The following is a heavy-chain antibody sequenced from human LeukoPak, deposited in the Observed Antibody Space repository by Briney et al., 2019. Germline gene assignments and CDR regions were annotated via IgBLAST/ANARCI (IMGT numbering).Heavy chain of an antibody. CDR1: GGSISSYY. J-gene: IGHJ4*02. V-gene: IGHV4-59*01. Sequence: PSETLSLTCTVSGGSISSYYWNWIRQPPGKGLEWIGYIYYTGSTNYNPSLKSRVTISVDTSKNQFSLKLSSVTAADTAVYYYARTCKGMRTIVQKPHYYFDYWGQGTLVTVSS. D-gene: IGHD2/OR15-2a*01. CDR3: ARTCKGMRTIVQKPHYYFDY. CDR2: IYYTGST.